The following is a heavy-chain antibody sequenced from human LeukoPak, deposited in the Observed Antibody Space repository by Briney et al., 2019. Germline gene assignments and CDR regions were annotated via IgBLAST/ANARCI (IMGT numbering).Heavy chain of an antibody. D-gene: IGHD2-21*02. CDR2: IYHSGST. J-gene: IGHJ4*02. V-gene: IGHV4-39*07. Sequence: SETLSLTCTVSGGSISSSSYYWGWIRQPPGEGLEWIGEIYHSGSTNYNPSLKSRVTISVDKSKNQFSLKLSSVTAADTAVYYCARIGRDHFDYWGQGTLVTVSS. CDR3: ARIGRDHFDY. CDR1: GGSISSSSYY.